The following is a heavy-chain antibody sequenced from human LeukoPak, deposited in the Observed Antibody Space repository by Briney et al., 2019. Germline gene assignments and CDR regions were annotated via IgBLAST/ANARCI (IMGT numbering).Heavy chain of an antibody. Sequence: ASVKVSCKASGYTFTGYYMHWVRQAPGQGLEWMGWINPNSGGTSYAQKFQGRVTTTRDTSISTAYMELSRLRSDDTAVYYCAVNYYDCSGYYPYFDYWGQGTLVTVSS. CDR3: AVNYYDCSGYYPYFDY. V-gene: IGHV1-2*02. D-gene: IGHD3-22*01. CDR2: INPNSGGT. J-gene: IGHJ4*02. CDR1: GYTFTGYY.